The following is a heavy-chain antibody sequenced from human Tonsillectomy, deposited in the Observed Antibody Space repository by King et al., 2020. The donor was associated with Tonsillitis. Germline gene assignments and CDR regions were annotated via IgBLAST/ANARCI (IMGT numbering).Heavy chain of an antibody. V-gene: IGHV3-30*04. D-gene: IGHD3-10*01. Sequence: VQLVESGGGVVQPGRSLRLSCAASGFTFSSSAMHWVRQAPGKGLEWVAVTSFDGRNKYYTDSVKGRFTISRDNSKNTLYLQMNSLRAEDTAVYYCARLHYYTSGTSDYWGQGSLVTVSS. CDR3: ARLHYYTSGTSDY. J-gene: IGHJ4*02. CDR1: GFTFSSSA. CDR2: TSFDGRNK.